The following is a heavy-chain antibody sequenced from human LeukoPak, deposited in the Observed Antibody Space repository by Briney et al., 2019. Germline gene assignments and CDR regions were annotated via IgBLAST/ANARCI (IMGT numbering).Heavy chain of an antibody. CDR1: GYTFTSYY. V-gene: IGHV1-46*01. D-gene: IGHD1-26*01. CDR3: ARDNSVGDNAWWFDP. CDR2: MNPTGGST. J-gene: IGHJ5*02. Sequence: GASVKVSCKASGYTFTSYYMHWVRQAPGQALEWMGLMNPTGGSTGYAQKFQGRVTMTRDMSTSTDYMELSSLRSEDTAIYYCARDNSVGDNAWWFDPWGQGTLVTVSS.